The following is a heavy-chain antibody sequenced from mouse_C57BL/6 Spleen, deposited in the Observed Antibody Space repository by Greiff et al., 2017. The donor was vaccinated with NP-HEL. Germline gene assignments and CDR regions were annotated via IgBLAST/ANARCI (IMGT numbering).Heavy chain of an antibody. Sequence: QVQLQQSGAELARPGASVKMSCKASGYTFTSYTMHWVKQRPGQGLEWIGYINPSSGYTKYNQKFKDKATLTADKSSSTAYKQLSSLTSEDSAVYYCARHYGSSYDAMDYWGQGTSVTVSS. CDR3: ARHYGSSYDAMDY. D-gene: IGHD1-1*01. CDR2: INPSSGYT. V-gene: IGHV1-4*01. J-gene: IGHJ4*01. CDR1: GYTFTSYT.